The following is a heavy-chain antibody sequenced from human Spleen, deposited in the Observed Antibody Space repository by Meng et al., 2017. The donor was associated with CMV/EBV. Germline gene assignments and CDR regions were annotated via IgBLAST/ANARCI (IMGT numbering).Heavy chain of an antibody. Sequence: GESLKISXXXSGFTFSXYXXSWVRQAPGKGLXXXSAISGSGGSTXYADSVKGRLTISRDXXKNTLYLQMXSLRAXDTXVYYCAKXXXPNPFISXGYYQGARXXXFDIWGQGTMVTVSS. CDR3: AKXXXPNPFISXGYYQGARXXXFDI. V-gene: IGHV3-23*01. J-gene: IGHJ3*02. CDR2: ISGSGGST. CDR1: GFTFSXYX. D-gene: IGHD3-22*01.